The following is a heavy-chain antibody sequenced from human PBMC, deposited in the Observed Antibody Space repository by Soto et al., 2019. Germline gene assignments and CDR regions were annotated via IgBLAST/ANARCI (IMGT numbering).Heavy chain of an antibody. D-gene: IGHD4-17*01. Sequence: EVQLVESGGGLVQPGRSLRLSCAASGVTFDDYAMHWVRQAPGKGLEWVSGISWNSGSIGYADSVKGRFTISRDNAKNSLYLQMNSLRAEDTALYYCAKDVGDYPLYYFDYWGQGTLVTVSS. J-gene: IGHJ4*02. CDR2: ISWNSGSI. CDR1: GVTFDDYA. CDR3: AKDVGDYPLYYFDY. V-gene: IGHV3-9*01.